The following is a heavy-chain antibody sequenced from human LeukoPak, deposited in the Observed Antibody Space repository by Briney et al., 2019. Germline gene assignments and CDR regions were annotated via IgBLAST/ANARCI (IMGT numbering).Heavy chain of an antibody. V-gene: IGHV3-11*06. CDR1: GFTFSDYY. D-gene: IGHD4-17*01. CDR2: ISSSSSYT. J-gene: IGHJ4*02. CDR3: ARGGADYVIGY. Sequence: PGRSLRLSCAASGFTFSDYYMSWIRQAPGKGLEWVSFISSSSSYTNYADSVKGRFTISRDNTKNSLYLQMINLRAEDTAVYYCARGGADYVIGYWGQGTLVTVSS.